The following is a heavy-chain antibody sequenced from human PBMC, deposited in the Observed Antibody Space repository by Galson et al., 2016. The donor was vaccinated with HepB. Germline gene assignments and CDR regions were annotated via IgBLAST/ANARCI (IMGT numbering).Heavy chain of an antibody. J-gene: IGHJ6*04. Sequence: SLRLSCAASGFNFSNYGMHWVRQAPGKGLEWVTIISHDGNYKYTADSVKGRFTISRDNSENTVYLQMNSLRAEDTAVYYCAKDAEHSSSSRGVSYYYYGMDVWGKGTAVTVSS. CDR3: AKDAEHSSSSRGVSYYYYGMDV. CDR1: GFNFSNYG. D-gene: IGHD6-6*01. CDR2: ISHDGNYK. V-gene: IGHV3-30*18.